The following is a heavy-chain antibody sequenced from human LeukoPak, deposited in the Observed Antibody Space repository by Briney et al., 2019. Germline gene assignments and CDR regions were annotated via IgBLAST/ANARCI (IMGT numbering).Heavy chain of an antibody. CDR2: ISSSSSYI. V-gene: IGHV3-21*01. CDR1: GFTFSSYS. J-gene: IGHJ4*02. D-gene: IGHD5-12*01. Sequence: GGSLRLSGAASGFTFSSYSMNWVRQAPGKGLEWVSSISSSSSYIYYADSVKGRFTISRDNAKNSLYLQMNSLRAEDTAVYYCARSALYSGYDFFNWGQGTLVTVSS. CDR3: ARSALYSGYDFFN.